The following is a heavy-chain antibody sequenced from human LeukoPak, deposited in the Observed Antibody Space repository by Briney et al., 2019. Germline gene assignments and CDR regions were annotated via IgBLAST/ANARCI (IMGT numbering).Heavy chain of an antibody. V-gene: IGHV3-7*01. D-gene: IGHD3-22*01. J-gene: IGHJ5*02. CDR2: IKQDGSEK. CDR3: ARESYYYDSSGYYYSGANWFDP. CDR1: GLSFSSYW. Sequence: GGTLRLSGAASGLSFSSYWMSWVRQAPGKGLKWVANIKQDGSEKYYVDSVKGRFTISRDNAKNSLYLQMNSLRAEDTAVYYCARESYYYDSSGYYYSGANWFDPWGQGTLVTVSS.